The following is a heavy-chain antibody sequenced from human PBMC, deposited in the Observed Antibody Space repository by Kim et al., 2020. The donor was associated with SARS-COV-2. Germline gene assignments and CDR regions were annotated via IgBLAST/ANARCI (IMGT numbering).Heavy chain of an antibody. D-gene: IGHD3-10*01. CDR3: ARAGPFGELRSGYDAFDI. CDR1: GGSISSYY. Sequence: SETLSLTCTVSGGSISSYYWSWIRQPPGKGLEWIGYIYYSGSTNYNPSLKSRVTISVDTSKNQFSLKLSSVTAADTAVYYCARAGPFGELRSGYDAFDIWGQGTMVTVSS. V-gene: IGHV4-59*01. J-gene: IGHJ3*02. CDR2: IYYSGST.